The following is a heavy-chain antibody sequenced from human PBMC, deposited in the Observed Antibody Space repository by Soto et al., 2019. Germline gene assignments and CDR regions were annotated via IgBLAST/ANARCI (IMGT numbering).Heavy chain of an antibody. Sequence: ASVKVSCKVSGYTLTELSMHWVRQAPGKGLEWMGGFDPEDGETIYAQKFQGRVTMTEDTSTDTAYMELSSLRSEGTAVYYCATGAYCGGDCYMFDYWGQGTLVTVSS. D-gene: IGHD2-21*02. CDR2: FDPEDGET. J-gene: IGHJ4*02. CDR3: ATGAYCGGDCYMFDY. CDR1: GYTLTELS. V-gene: IGHV1-24*01.